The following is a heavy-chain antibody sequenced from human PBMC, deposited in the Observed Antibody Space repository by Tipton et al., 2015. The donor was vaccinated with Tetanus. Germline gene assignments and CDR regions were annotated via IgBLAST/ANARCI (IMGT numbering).Heavy chain of an antibody. Sequence: SLRLSCAASGFTVSSNYMNWVRQAPGKGLEWVSVIYSGGSTYYADSVKGRFTISRDNSKNTLYLQMNSLRVEDTAVYYCARARGVAVAGGDYWGPGTLVTVSS. CDR2: IYSGGST. V-gene: IGHV3-66*01. J-gene: IGHJ4*02. D-gene: IGHD6-19*01. CDR1: GFTVSSNY. CDR3: ARARGVAVAGGDY.